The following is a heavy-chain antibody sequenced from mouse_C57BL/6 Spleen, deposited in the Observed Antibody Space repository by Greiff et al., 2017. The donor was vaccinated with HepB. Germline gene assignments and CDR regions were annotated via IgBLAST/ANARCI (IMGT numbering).Heavy chain of an antibody. J-gene: IGHJ4*01. CDR2: INPYNGDT. D-gene: IGHD3-2*02. CDR3: ARDSSGYVDYYAMDY. V-gene: IGHV1-20*01. Sequence: EVKLMESGPELVKPGDSVKISCKASGYSFTGYFMNWVMQSHGKSLEWIGRINPYNGDTFYNQKFKGKATLTVDKSSSTAHMELRSLTSEDSAVYYCARDSSGYVDYYAMDYWGQGTSVTVSS. CDR1: GYSFTGYF.